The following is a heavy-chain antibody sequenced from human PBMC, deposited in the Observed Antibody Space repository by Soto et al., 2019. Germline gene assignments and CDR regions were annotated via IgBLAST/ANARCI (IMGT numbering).Heavy chain of an antibody. D-gene: IGHD6-19*01. Sequence: SETLSLTCTVSGGSISSYYWSWIRQPPGKGLEWIGYIYYSGSTNYNPSLKSRVTIPVDTSKNQFSLKLSSVTAADTAVYYCARVARHWLSKPVYYYYMDVWGKGTTVTVSS. V-gene: IGHV4-59*01. CDR2: IYYSGST. J-gene: IGHJ6*03. CDR3: ARVARHWLSKPVYYYYMDV. CDR1: GGSISSYY.